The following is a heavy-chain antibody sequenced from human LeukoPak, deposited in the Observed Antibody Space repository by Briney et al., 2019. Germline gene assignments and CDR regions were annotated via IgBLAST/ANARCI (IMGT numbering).Heavy chain of an antibody. V-gene: IGHV3-21*01. CDR2: ISSSSSYI. D-gene: IGHD5-12*01. Sequence: GGSLRLSCAASGFTFSSYSMNWVRQAPGKGLEWVSSISSSSSYIYYADSVKGRFTISRDNAKNSLCLQMNSLRAEDTAVYYCARRDIVATRNAFDIWGQGTMVTVSS. CDR3: ARRDIVATRNAFDI. CDR1: GFTFSSYS. J-gene: IGHJ3*02.